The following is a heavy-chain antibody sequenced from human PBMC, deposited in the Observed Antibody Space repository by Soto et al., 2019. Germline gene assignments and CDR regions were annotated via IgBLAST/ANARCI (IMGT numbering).Heavy chain of an antibody. D-gene: IGHD3-22*01. CDR1: GYTFTGYY. Sequence: SVKVSCKASGYTFTGYYMHWVRQAPGQGLEWMGWIIPILGTTNHAQNFQGRVTITADKSTSTAYMELTSLTSEDTAVYFCARDYYDYLGHDKYYHYGLYVWGQGTTVTVSS. CDR2: IIPILGTT. J-gene: IGHJ6*02. V-gene: IGHV1-69*08. CDR3: ARDYYDYLGHDKYYHYGLYV.